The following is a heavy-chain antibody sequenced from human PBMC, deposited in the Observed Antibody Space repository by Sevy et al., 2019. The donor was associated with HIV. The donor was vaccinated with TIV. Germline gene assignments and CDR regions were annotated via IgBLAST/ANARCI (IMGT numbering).Heavy chain of an antibody. J-gene: IGHJ4*02. Sequence: GGSLRLSCAASGFTFSTYAMHWVRQAPGKGLEWVAVISYDGSNTYYADSVKGRFTISRDSSKNTMYLQMNSLRAEDTAVYVCAREGGYDSRGYDLSNYWGQGTLVTVSS. D-gene: IGHD3-22*01. V-gene: IGHV3-30*04. CDR3: AREGGYDSRGYDLSNY. CDR1: GFTFSTYA. CDR2: ISYDGSNT.